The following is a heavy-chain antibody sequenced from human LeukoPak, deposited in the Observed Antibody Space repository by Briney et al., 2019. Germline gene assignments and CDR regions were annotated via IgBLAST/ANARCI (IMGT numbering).Heavy chain of an antibody. D-gene: IGHD3-22*01. CDR1: GFTFSSYW. J-gene: IGHJ3*02. CDR3: ARDGGSGYYQDAFDI. CDR2: IKQDGSEK. Sequence: GGSLRLSCAASGFTFSSYWMSWVRQAPGKGLEWVANIKQDGSEKYYVDSVKGRFTISRDNAKNSLYLQMNSLRAEDTAVYYCARDGGSGYYQDAFDIWGQGTMVTVSS. V-gene: IGHV3-7*01.